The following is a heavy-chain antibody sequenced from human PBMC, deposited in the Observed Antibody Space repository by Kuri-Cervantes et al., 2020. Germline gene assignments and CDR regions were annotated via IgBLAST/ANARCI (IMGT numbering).Heavy chain of an antibody. Sequence: GGSLRLSCAASGFTFSNSDMNWVRQAPGKGLEWVSGVSWNGSRTHYADSVKGRFIISRDNSRNFLYQQMNSLRPEDTAVYYCARTVSGRSSYKFDYWGQGTLVTVSS. CDR2: VSWNGSRT. CDR1: GFTFSNSD. D-gene: IGHD6-6*01. J-gene: IGHJ4*02. V-gene: IGHV3-19*01. CDR3: ARTVSGRSSYKFDY.